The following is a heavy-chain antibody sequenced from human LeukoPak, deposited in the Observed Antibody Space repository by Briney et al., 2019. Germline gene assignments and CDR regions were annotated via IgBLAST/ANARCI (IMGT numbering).Heavy chain of an antibody. CDR1: GASFAGYS. CDR3: ARERVVSDYNWFDP. D-gene: IGHD6-25*01. CDR2: VNRVGYT. Sequence: SETLSLTCAVHGASFAGYSWGWIRQSPGKGLEWIGEVNRVGYTIYNPSLKSRVNISIDTSTTQFSLRLSSVTVADTAVYFCARERVVSDYNWFDPWGQGTLVTVSS. V-gene: IGHV4-34*01. J-gene: IGHJ5*02.